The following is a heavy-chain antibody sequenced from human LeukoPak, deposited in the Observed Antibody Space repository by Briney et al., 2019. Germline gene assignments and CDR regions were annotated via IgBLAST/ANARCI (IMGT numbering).Heavy chain of an antibody. V-gene: IGHV1-69*04. CDR3: ARSSDLDF. J-gene: IGHJ4*02. CDR2: IIPILGVT. Sequence: SVKVSCKASRGTLSSYAISWVRQAPGQGLEWMGRIIPILGVTNYGQNFEGRVTITADKSTDTAFMELRSLRSEDTAVYYCARSSDLDFWGQGTVVTVSS. CDR1: RGTLSSYA.